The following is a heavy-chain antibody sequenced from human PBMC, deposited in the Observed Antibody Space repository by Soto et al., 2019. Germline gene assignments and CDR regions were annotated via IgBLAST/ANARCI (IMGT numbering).Heavy chain of an antibody. D-gene: IGHD4-17*01. J-gene: IGHJ4*01. V-gene: IGHV3-23*01. CDR3: AEGGFYAGFDY. CDR1: GFTFSNFA. Sequence: VQLLESGGGLVQPGGSLRLSCAASGFTFSNFAMTWVRQAPGKGLEWVSTIVDSGGNTYYADSVKGRFTISRDNSKNTLFLQMNSLRVEDTAVYYCAEGGFYAGFDYWGHGTLVTVSS. CDR2: IVDSGGNT.